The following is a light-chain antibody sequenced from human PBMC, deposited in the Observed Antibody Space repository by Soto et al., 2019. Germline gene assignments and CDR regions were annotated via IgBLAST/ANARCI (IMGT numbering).Light chain of an antibody. J-gene: IGKJ4*01. CDR1: QSVSRY. CDR3: QQRSDWPLT. Sequence: EIVLTQSPATPSLSPGERATISCRASQSVSRYLAWYQQKPGQAPRLLIYDASNRATGIPARFSGSGSGTDFTLTISSLEPEDFAVYYCQQRSDWPLTFGGGTKVEIK. CDR2: DAS. V-gene: IGKV3-11*01.